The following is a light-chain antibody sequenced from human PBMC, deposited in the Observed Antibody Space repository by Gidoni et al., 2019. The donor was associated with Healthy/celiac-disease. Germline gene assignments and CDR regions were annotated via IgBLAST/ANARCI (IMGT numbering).Light chain of an antibody. CDR2: AAS. CDR3: QPSYSTPYT. J-gene: IGKJ2*01. V-gene: IGKV1-39*01. CDR1: QSIISY. Sequence: DIQMTQSTSSLAASVGDRVNITCRASQSIISYLNWYQQKPGKAPKLLIYAASSLQSGVPSRFSGSGSGTDFTLTISSLQPEDFATYYCQPSYSTPYTFGQGTKLEIK.